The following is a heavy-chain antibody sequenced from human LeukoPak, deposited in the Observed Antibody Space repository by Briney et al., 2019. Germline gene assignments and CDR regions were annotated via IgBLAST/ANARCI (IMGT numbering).Heavy chain of an antibody. J-gene: IGHJ4*02. CDR1: DDSISDYY. CDR3: TRGAGWLIDY. Sequence: SSETLSLTCTVSDDSISDYYRGWIRQPPGKGLEWIGYFHNSGTSTYNPSLKSRVTISADTSKNQFSLNLNSLTTADTAVYYCTRGAGWLIDYWGQGILVTVSS. D-gene: IGHD5-12*01. V-gene: IGHV4-59*01. CDR2: FHNSGTS.